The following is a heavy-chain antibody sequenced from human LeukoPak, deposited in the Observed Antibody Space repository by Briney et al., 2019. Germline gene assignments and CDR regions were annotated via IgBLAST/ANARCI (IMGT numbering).Heavy chain of an antibody. CDR2: TYYRSKWYN. Sequence: SQTLSLTCAISGDSVSNDSAAWNWIRQSPSRGLEWLGRTYYRSKWYNDYAVSVKSRITINPDTSKNQFSLKLSSVTAADTAVYYCASRYCTNGVCYFDYWGQGTLVTVSS. V-gene: IGHV6-1*01. D-gene: IGHD2-8*01. J-gene: IGHJ4*02. CDR1: GDSVSNDSAA. CDR3: ASRYCTNGVCYFDY.